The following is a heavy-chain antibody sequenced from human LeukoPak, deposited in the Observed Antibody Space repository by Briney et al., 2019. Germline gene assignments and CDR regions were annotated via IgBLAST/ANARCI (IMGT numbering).Heavy chain of an antibody. CDR3: ARGVTARGFYYYMDI. D-gene: IGHD2-21*02. CDR1: GYTFSNYG. Sequence: GASVKVSCKASGYTFSNYGISWVRQAPGQGLEWMGWINPNSGGTNSAQKFQGRVTMTRDTSISTAYMELSRLTSDDTAVYSCARGVTARGFYYYMDIWGKGTTVTISS. J-gene: IGHJ6*03. V-gene: IGHV1-2*02. CDR2: INPNSGGT.